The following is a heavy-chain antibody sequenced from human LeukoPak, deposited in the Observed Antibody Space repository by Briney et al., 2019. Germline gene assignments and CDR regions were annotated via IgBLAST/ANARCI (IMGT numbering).Heavy chain of an antibody. CDR2: RRYDGSNK. D-gene: IGHD3-22*01. J-gene: IGHJ4*02. CDR1: GFTFSSYG. Sequence: GGSLRLSCAASGFTFSSYGMHWVRQAPGKGLEWVAFRRYDGSNKEYADSVKGRFTISRDNSKNMVYLQMNSLRAEDTAVYYCAKAFGSSGYGSAYWGQGTLVTVSS. CDR3: AKAFGSSGYGSAY. V-gene: IGHV3-30*02.